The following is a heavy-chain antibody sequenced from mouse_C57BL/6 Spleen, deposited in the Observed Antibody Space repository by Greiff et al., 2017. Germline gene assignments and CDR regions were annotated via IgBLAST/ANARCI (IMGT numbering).Heavy chain of an antibody. D-gene: IGHD3-2*02. J-gene: IGHJ2*01. V-gene: IGHV1-4*01. CDR1: GYTFTSYT. CDR3: ARRDSSGYFDY. Sequence: VKLQESGAELARPGASVKMSCKASGYTFTSYTMHWVKQRPGQGLEWIGYINPSSGYTKYNQKFKDKATLTADKSSSTAYMQLSSLTSEDSAVYYCARRDSSGYFDYWGQGTTLTVSS. CDR2: INPSSGYT.